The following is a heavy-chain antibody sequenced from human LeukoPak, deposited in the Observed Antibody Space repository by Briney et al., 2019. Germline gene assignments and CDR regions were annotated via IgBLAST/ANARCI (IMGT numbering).Heavy chain of an antibody. Sequence: GGSLRLSCGASGFTFSSYSMNWVRQAPGKGLEWVSSISSSSSYIYYADSVKGRFTISRDNSKNTLYLQMNSLRAEDTAVYYCAKDLYSSSWYYGMDVWGQGTTVTVSS. J-gene: IGHJ6*02. CDR1: GFTFSSYS. CDR3: AKDLYSSSWYYGMDV. D-gene: IGHD6-6*01. CDR2: ISSSSSYI. V-gene: IGHV3-21*04.